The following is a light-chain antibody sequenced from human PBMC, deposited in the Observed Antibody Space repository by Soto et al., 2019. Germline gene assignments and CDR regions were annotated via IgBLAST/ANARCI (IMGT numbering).Light chain of an antibody. Sequence: DVQMTQTPSSLSASVGDRVILTCRASQSIGNWLAWYQQKPGKAPKLLIYKASSFESGFPTRFSGSGSGTDFTLTITRLQPVDFATYHCQQYTSYVFGPGTTVDIK. CDR2: KAS. J-gene: IGKJ3*01. CDR1: QSIGNW. CDR3: QQYTSYV. V-gene: IGKV1-5*03.